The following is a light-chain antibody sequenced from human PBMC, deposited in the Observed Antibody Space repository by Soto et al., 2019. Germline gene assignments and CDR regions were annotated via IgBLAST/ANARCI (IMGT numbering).Light chain of an antibody. J-gene: IGKJ4*01. Sequence: ETVMTQSPANLSVSPGERATLSCRASQSVSSNLAWYQQKPGQAPRLLISGASNRASDIPDRFSGSGSWTDFTLTISSLQPDDLATYYCQQYSVFPLTFGGGTKVDIK. CDR1: QSVSSN. CDR3: QQYSVFPLT. V-gene: IGKV3D-15*01. CDR2: GAS.